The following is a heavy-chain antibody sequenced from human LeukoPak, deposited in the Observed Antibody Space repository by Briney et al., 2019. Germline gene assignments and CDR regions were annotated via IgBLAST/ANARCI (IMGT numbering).Heavy chain of an antibody. V-gene: IGHV4-39*07. Sequence: PSETLSLTCTASGGSISSSSHYWGWIRQPPGKGLEWIGSIYYSGITYYNPSLRSRVTISVDTSKNQFSLKLSSVTAADTAVYYCARDWSTGWFDPWGQGTLVTVSS. CDR3: ARDWSTGWFDP. CDR2: IYYSGIT. CDR1: GGSISSSSHY. J-gene: IGHJ5*02. D-gene: IGHD3-3*01.